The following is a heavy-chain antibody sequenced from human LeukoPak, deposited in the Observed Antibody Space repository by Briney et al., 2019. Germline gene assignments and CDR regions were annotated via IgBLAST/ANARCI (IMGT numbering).Heavy chain of an antibody. CDR3: AKDSSSFLVDNVFDY. Sequence: GGSLRLSCAASGFTFDDYAMHWVRQAPGKGLEWVSGISWNSGSIGYADSVKGRFTISRDNAKNSLYLQMNSLRAEDTALYYCAKDSSSFLVDNVFDYWGQGTLVTVSS. J-gene: IGHJ4*02. CDR2: ISWNSGSI. V-gene: IGHV3-9*01. CDR1: GFTFDDYA. D-gene: IGHD2-15*01.